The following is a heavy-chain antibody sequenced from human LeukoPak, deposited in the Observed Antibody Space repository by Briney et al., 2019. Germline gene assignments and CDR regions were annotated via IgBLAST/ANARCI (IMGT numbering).Heavy chain of an antibody. CDR3: ARAIVVAGKNYYYYGMDV. V-gene: IGHV4-59*01. Sequence: SETLSLTCAVYGGSFSGYYWTWIRQPPGKGLEWIGYLYYSGSTNYNPSLKSRVTISVDTSKNQFSLKLSSVTAADTAVYYCARAIVVAGKNYYYYGMDVWGQGTTVTVSS. CDR2: LYYSGST. J-gene: IGHJ6*02. D-gene: IGHD6-19*01. CDR1: GGSFSGYY.